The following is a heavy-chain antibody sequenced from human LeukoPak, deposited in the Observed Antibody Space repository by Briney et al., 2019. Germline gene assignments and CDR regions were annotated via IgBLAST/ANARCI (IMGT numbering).Heavy chain of an antibody. CDR3: ARAKPQGLRFLEWLLYAY. CDR1: GYTFTGYY. CDR2: INPNSGGT. V-gene: IGHV1-2*02. J-gene: IGHJ4*02. D-gene: IGHD3-3*01. Sequence: ASVKVSCKASGYTFTGYYMHWVRQAPGQGLEWMGWINPNSGGTNYAQKFQGRVTMTRDTSISTAYMELSRLRSDDTAVYYCARAKPQGLRFLEWLLYAYWGQGTLVTVSS.